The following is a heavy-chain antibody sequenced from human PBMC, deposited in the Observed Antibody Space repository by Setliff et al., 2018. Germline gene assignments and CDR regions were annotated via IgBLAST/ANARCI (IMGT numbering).Heavy chain of an antibody. V-gene: IGHV4-59*01. CDR2: VHYSGDS. CDR3: ARQPSSGSYYNPRPYYFDF. J-gene: IGHJ4*02. Sequence: SETLSLTCSVTGGSMTDFFWNWIRQSPGKGLEWIGYVHYSGDSNYNPSLKSRVTMSVDTSKDQFSLNLRSVTAADTAVYYCARQPSSGSYYNPRPYYFDFWGQGTLVTVSS. D-gene: IGHD3-10*01. CDR1: GGSMTDFF.